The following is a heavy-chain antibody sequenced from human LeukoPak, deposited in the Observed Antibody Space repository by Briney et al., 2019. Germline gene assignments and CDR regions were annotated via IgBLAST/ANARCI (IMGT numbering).Heavy chain of an antibody. CDR3: ARMRAEERLGRENDY. D-gene: IGHD6-25*01. V-gene: IGHV1-8*01. J-gene: IGHJ4*02. Sequence: GASVKVSCKASGYTFTSYDINWVRQATGQGLEWMGWMNPNSGNTGYAQQFQGRVTMTRNTSISTAYMELSGLKSEDTAVYYCARMRAEERLGRENDYWGQGTLVTVSS. CDR2: MNPNSGNT. CDR1: GYTFTSYD.